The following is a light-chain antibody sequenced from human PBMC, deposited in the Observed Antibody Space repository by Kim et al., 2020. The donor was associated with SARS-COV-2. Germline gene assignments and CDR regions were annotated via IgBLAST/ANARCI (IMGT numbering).Light chain of an antibody. CDR2: GNS. Sequence: QRVPLSCTGNISNIGAGYDVHWYQQLPGTAPKLLIYGNSNRPSGVPDRFSGSKSGTSASLAITGLQAEDEADYYCQSYDSSLSGWVFGGGTQLTVL. V-gene: IGLV1-40*01. CDR3: QSYDSSLSGWV. J-gene: IGLJ3*02. CDR1: ISNIGAGYD.